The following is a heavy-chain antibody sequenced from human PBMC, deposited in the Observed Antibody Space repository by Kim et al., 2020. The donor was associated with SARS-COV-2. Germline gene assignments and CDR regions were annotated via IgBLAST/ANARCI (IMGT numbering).Heavy chain of an antibody. J-gene: IGHJ4*02. D-gene: IGHD2-21*02. CDR3: ARDRRGVTGTYYYDD. V-gene: IGHV4-4*07. Sequence: SETLSLTCTISGGSIRGHFWSWIRQSAGKGLEFVGRLFPGGSSDYSPSLMSRVAISSDTSTNKVSLTLRSVTAADTAVYYCARDRRGVTGTYYYDDWGQGILVTVSS. CDR1: GGSIRGHF. CDR2: LFPGGSS.